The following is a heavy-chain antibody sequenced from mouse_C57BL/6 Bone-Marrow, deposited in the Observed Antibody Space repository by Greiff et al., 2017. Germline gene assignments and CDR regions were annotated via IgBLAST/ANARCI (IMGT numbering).Heavy chain of an antibody. Sequence: VKLIECGPGILQPSQTLSLTCSFSGFSLSTFGMGVGWIRQPSGKGLEWLAPIWWDDDKYYNPALKSRLTIPKDTSKNQVFLTIAHVDTADTATYYCARSYYSNSSWFAYWGQGTLVTVSA. J-gene: IGHJ3*01. V-gene: IGHV8-8*01. CDR2: IWWDDDK. D-gene: IGHD2-5*01. CDR3: ARSYYSNSSWFAY. CDR1: GFSLSTFGMG.